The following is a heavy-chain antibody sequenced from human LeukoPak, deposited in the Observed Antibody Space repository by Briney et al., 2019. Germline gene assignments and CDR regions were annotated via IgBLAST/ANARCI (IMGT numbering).Heavy chain of an antibody. CDR2: IYYSGST. D-gene: IGHD6-13*01. J-gene: IGHJ6*02. V-gene: IGHV4-59*08. Sequence: SETLSLTCTVSGGSISSYCWSWIRQPPGKGLEWIGYIYYSGSTNYNPSLKSRVTISVDTSKNQFSLKLSSVTAADTAVYYCARLRAAAGIVHYYYYYGMDVWGQGTTVTVSS. CDR1: GGSISSYC. CDR3: ARLRAAAGIVHYYYYYGMDV.